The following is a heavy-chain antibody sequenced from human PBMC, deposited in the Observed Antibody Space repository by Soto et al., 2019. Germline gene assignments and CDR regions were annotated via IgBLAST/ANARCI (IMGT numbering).Heavy chain of an antibody. CDR2: IYYSGST. D-gene: IGHD5-18*01. J-gene: IGHJ4*02. CDR3: ARSVLKQPATDY. V-gene: IGHV4-31*03. Sequence: SETLSLTCTVSGGSISSGGYYWSWIRQHPGKGLEWIGYIYYSGSTYYNPSLKSRVTISVDTSKNQFSLKLSSVTAADTAVYYCARSVLKQPATDYWGQGTLVTVSS. CDR1: GGSISSGGYY.